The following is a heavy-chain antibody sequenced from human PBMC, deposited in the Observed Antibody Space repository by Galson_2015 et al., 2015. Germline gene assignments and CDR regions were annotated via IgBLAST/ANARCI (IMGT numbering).Heavy chain of an antibody. Sequence: SLRLSCAASGFTFSSYAMRWVRQAPGKGLEYVSAISSNGGSTYYANSVKGRFTISRDNSKNTLYLQMGSLRAEDMAVYYCARRAYYYDSSGYRADAFDIWGQGTMVTVSS. CDR2: ISSNGGST. J-gene: IGHJ3*02. CDR3: ARRAYYYDSSGYRADAFDI. D-gene: IGHD3-22*01. V-gene: IGHV3-64*01. CDR1: GFTFSSYA.